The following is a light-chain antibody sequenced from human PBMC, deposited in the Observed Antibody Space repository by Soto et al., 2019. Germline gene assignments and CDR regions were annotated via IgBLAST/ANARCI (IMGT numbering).Light chain of an antibody. Sequence: QTVVTQEPSISVSPGGTVTLTCGLNSGSVSNSDYPSWYQQTPGPAPRTLIYGTDTRSSGVPDRFSGSIVGNKAALTITGAQAEDESDYYCVLYMTSGLRVFGGGTKVTVL. J-gene: IGLJ3*02. V-gene: IGLV8-61*01. CDR2: GTD. CDR3: VLYMTSGLRV. CDR1: SGSVSNSDY.